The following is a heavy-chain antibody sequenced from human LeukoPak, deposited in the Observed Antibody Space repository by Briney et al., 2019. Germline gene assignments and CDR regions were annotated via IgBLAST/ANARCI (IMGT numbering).Heavy chain of an antibody. D-gene: IGHD1-26*01. CDR2: INPSGGST. CDR3: AKDRSKGSYGDEFDH. Sequence: ASVKVSCKTSGYSFSTYFMHWVRQAPGQGLEWMGIINPSGGSTSYAQKFQGRVTMTRDMSTGTVYMELSSLRSEDTAVYYCAKDRSKGSYGDEFDHWGQGTLVTVSS. CDR1: GYSFSTYF. J-gene: IGHJ4*02. V-gene: IGHV1-46*01.